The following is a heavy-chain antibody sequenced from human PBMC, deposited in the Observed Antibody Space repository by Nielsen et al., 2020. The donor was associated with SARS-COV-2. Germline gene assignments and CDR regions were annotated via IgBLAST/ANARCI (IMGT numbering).Heavy chain of an antibody. CDR3: AREASGYDHYKYGMDV. V-gene: IGHV4-31*03. D-gene: IGHD5-12*01. CDR2: IYFTGRT. Sequence: LRLSCTVSGASISSGGYFWSWIRQHPGKGLKWIGYIYFTGRTSYNPSLKSRVAMSVDTSKNQFSLDLKSVTAADTAVYYCAREASGYDHYKYGMDVWGLGATVTVSS. CDR1: GASISSGGYF. J-gene: IGHJ6*02.